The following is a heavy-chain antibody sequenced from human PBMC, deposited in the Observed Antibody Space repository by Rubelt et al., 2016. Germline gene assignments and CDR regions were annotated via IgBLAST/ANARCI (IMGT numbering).Heavy chain of an antibody. V-gene: IGHV4-34*01. CDR1: GGSFSGYY. Sequence: QVQLQQWGAGLLKPSETLSLTCAVYGGSFSGYYWSWIRQPPGKGLEWIGEINHSGSTNYNPSPQVRGTISVDTSKNQFSLKRSSVTAADTAVYYCARDYGGNHAYYYYYYGMDVWGQGTTVTVSS. J-gene: IGHJ6*02. CDR3: ARDYGGNHAYYYYYYGMDV. CDR2: INHSGST. D-gene: IGHD4-23*01.